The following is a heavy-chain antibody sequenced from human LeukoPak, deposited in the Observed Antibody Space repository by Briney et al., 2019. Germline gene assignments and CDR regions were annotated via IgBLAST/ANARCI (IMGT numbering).Heavy chain of an antibody. Sequence: SQTLSLTXTVSGGSISSGSYYWSWIRQPAGKGLEWIGRIYTSGSTNYNPSLKSRVTISVDTSKNQFSLKLSSVTAADTAVYYCARDLSVVPAAISDAFDIWGQGTMVTVSS. CDR2: IYTSGST. V-gene: IGHV4-61*02. D-gene: IGHD2-2*02. J-gene: IGHJ3*02. CDR1: GGSISSGSYY. CDR3: ARDLSVVPAAISDAFDI.